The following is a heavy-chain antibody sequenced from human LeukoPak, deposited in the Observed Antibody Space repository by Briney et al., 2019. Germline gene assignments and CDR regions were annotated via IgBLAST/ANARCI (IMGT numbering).Heavy chain of an antibody. V-gene: IGHV4-59*11. Sequence: PSETLSLTCNVSGGFMSGHYWTWIRQPPGKGLECIGCIFSSGSTNYNPSLKSRVTISVDTSKNQFSLRLRSVTAADTAVYYCARAVSGSDYWFDPWGQGTLVTVSS. D-gene: IGHD5-12*01. CDR2: IFSSGST. CDR1: GGFMSGHY. J-gene: IGHJ5*02. CDR3: ARAVSGSDYWFDP.